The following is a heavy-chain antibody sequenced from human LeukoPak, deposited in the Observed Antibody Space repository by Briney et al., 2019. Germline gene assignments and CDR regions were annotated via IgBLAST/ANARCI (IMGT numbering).Heavy chain of an antibody. D-gene: IGHD6-19*01. V-gene: IGHV3-33*01. Sequence: GGSLRLSCAASGFTFSSYGMHWVRQAPGKGLEWVAVIWYDGSNKYYADSVKGRFTISRDNSKNTLYLQMNSLRAEDTAVYYCASTSGWYEPIDYWGQGTLVIVSS. CDR3: ASTSGWYEPIDY. CDR2: IWYDGSNK. CDR1: GFTFSSYG. J-gene: IGHJ4*02.